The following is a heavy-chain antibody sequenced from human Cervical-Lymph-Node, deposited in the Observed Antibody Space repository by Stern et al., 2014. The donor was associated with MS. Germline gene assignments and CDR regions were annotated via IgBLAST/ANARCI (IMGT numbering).Heavy chain of an antibody. CDR2: ILYVGSDQ. J-gene: IGHJ1*01. CDR1: GFTFGRYG. Sequence: VQLVESGGGVVQPGRSLRLSCAASGFTFGRYGMHWVRQAPGKGLEWVAVILYVGSDQSYADSVKGRFTISRDKSKSTTYMELSSLRPEDTAVYYCAKDSSYSSGWSEYLQDWGQGTLVTVSS. V-gene: IGHV3-30*18. CDR3: AKDSSYSSGWSEYLQD. D-gene: IGHD6-19*01.